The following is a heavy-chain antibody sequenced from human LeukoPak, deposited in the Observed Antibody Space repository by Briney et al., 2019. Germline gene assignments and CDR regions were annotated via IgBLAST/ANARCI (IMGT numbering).Heavy chain of an antibody. D-gene: IGHD6-13*01. CDR1: GFTFSSYA. CDR2: ISYDGSNK. Sequence: GGSLRLSCAASGFTFSSYAMHWVRQAPGKGLEWVAVISYDGSNKYYPDSVKGRFTISRDNSKNTLYLQMNSLRAEDTAVYYCAREGPGMSSDYWGQGTLVTVSS. CDR3: AREGPGMSSDY. J-gene: IGHJ4*02. V-gene: IGHV3-30-3*01.